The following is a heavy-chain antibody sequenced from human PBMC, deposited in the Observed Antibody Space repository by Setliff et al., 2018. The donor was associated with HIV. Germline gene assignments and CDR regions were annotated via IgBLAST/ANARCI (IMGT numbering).Heavy chain of an antibody. CDR2: IYYSGST. V-gene: IGHV4-59*06. CDR3: ARGLPSYYYESSGSLGWFDP. Sequence: SETLSLTCSVSGGSISRYYWSWIRQHPGKGLEWIGYIYYSGSTYYNPSLKSRFTISVDTPKNQFSLKLKYVTAADTAVYYCARGLPSYYYESSGSLGWFDPWGQGTLVTVSS. D-gene: IGHD3-22*01. CDR1: GGSISRYY. J-gene: IGHJ5*02.